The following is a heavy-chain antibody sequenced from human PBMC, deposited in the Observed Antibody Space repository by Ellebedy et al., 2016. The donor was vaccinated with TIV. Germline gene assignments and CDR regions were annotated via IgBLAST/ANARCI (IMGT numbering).Heavy chain of an antibody. J-gene: IGHJ4*02. CDR1: GFTLSTYA. Sequence: GGSLRLXCVASGFTLSTYAMSWVRQAPGKGLECISAISGSGGSTYYADSVKGRFTISRDNSKNTLYLQMNSLRAEDTAVYYCARDKGSGWNFFDYWGQGTLVTVSS. D-gene: IGHD6-19*01. CDR2: ISGSGGST. CDR3: ARDKGSGWNFFDY. V-gene: IGHV3-23*01.